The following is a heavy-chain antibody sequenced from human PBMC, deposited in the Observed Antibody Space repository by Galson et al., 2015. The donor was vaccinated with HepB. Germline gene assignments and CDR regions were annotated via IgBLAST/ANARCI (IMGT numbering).Heavy chain of an antibody. CDR2: ISYDGSNK. D-gene: IGHD4-11*01. CDR3: ARDLGNYVFDY. CDR1: GFTFSSYA. V-gene: IGHV3-30-3*01. J-gene: IGHJ4*02. Sequence: SLRLSCAASGFTFSSYAMHWVRQAPGKGLEWVAVISYDGSNKYYADSVKGRFTISRDNSKNTLYLQMNSLRAEDTAVYYCARDLGNYVFDYWGQGTLVTVSS.